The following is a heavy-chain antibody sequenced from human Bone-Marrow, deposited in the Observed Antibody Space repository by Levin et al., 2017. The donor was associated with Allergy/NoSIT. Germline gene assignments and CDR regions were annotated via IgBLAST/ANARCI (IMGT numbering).Heavy chain of an antibody. CDR3: ARTRHSTRGEWELLPLVY. J-gene: IGHJ4*02. Sequence: SQTLSLTCAVYGGSFSGYYWSWIRQPPGKGLEWIGEINHSGSTNYNPSLKSRVTISVDTSKNQFSLELSSVTAADTAVYYCARTRHSTRGEWELLPLVYWGQGTLVTVSS. CDR2: INHSGST. CDR1: GGSFSGYY. D-gene: IGHD1-26*01. V-gene: IGHV4-34*01.